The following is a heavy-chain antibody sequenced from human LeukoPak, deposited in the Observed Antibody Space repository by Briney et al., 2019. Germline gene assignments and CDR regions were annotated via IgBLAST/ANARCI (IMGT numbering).Heavy chain of an antibody. Sequence: SETLSLTCTVSSGSISNGGYYWVWIRQPPGKGLEWIGSIYYSGTNYYNPSLTSRVTISVDTSNNPFSLKLTSVTAADTAVYYCARAVMVAVAGGRFDYWGQGTLVTVSS. V-gene: IGHV4-39*07. CDR2: IYYSGTN. CDR3: ARAVMVAVAGGRFDY. J-gene: IGHJ4*02. D-gene: IGHD6-19*01. CDR1: SGSISNGGYY.